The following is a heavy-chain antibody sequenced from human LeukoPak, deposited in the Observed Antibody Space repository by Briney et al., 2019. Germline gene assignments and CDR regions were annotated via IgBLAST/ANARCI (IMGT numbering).Heavy chain of an antibody. J-gene: IGHJ6*03. V-gene: IGHV3-7*01. Sequence: GGSLRLSCAASGFTFSSYSMNWVRQAPGKGLEWVANIKKDGSEKYYVDSVKGRFTISRDNAKNSLYLQMDSLGAEDTAVYYCARVYYSYYYMDVWGKGTTVTVSS. CDR1: GFTFSSYS. CDR3: ARVYYSYYYMDV. CDR2: IKKDGSEK.